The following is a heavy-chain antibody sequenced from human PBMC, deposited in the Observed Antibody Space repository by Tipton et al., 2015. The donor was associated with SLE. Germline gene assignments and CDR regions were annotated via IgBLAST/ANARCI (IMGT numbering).Heavy chain of an antibody. V-gene: IGHV4-59*11. D-gene: IGHD7-27*01. J-gene: IGHJ4*02. CDR1: GASIRSQY. CDR2: ISYGGAT. Sequence: TLSLTCSVSGASIRSQYWDWIRQPPGKGLMLIGSISYGGATSYNPSLKSRVTISVDTSKNQFSLSLISVTAADTAVYYCARLTPWGYDYWGPGMLVTVSS. CDR3: ARLTPWGYDY.